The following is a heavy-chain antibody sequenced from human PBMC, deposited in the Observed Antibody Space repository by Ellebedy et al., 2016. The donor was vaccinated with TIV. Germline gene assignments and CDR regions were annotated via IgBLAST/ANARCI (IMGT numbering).Heavy chain of an antibody. CDR1: GFTFSASW. J-gene: IGHJ3*02. V-gene: IGHV3-7*01. Sequence: PGGSLRLSCAASGFTFSASWMTWVRQAPGQGLEWVANINQDGSTTNYVDSVKGRFTISRDNAKNSLYLQLNSLRVDDTAMYYCATDKVCFTFDIWGRGTMVTVSS. CDR3: ATDKVCFTFDI. CDR2: INQDGSTT.